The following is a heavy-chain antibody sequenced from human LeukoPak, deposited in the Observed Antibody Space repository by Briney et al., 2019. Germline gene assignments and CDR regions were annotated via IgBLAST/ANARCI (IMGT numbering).Heavy chain of an antibody. V-gene: IGHV1-3*04. J-gene: IGHJ4*02. CDR1: GYSFTRNA. D-gene: IGHD6-19*01. CDR3: ARAGYSSGWVDY. Sequence: ASVKVSCKASGYSFTRNAIHWVRQAPGQRLEWMGWIDSDKGNTKYSQEFQGRVTFTRDTSASTVYMELSSLRSDDTAVYYCARAGYSSGWVDYWGQGTLVTVSS. CDR2: IDSDKGNT.